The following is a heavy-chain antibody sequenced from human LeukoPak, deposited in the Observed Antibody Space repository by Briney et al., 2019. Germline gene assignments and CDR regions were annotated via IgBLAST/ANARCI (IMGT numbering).Heavy chain of an antibody. J-gene: IGHJ3*02. CDR2: ISAYSGGT. CDR1: GNTFTRYG. D-gene: IGHD1-1*01. V-gene: IGHV1-2*02. Sequence: ASVKVSCKAFGNTFTRYGISWVRQAPGQGLEWMGWISAYSGGTNYAQKFQGRVTMTGDTSISTAYMELSRLRSDDTAVYYCARDLSWNVRESAFDIWGQGTMVTVSS. CDR3: ARDLSWNVRESAFDI.